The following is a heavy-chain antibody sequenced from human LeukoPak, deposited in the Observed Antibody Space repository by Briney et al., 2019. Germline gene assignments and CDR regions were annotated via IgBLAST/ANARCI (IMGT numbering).Heavy chain of an antibody. CDR2: INHSGST. CDR3: ARQVGVRVRGVIGWFDP. Sequence: SETLSLTCTVSGGSISSYYWSWIRQPPGKGLEWIGEINHSGSTNYNPSLKSRVTISVDTSKNQFSLKLSSVTAADTAVYYCARQVGVRVRGVIGWFDPWGQGTLVTVSS. J-gene: IGHJ5*02. D-gene: IGHD3-10*01. CDR1: GGSISSYY. V-gene: IGHV4-34*01.